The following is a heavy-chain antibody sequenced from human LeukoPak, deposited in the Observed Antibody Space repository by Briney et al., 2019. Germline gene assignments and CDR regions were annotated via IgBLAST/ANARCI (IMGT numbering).Heavy chain of an antibody. Sequence: PSETLSLTCTVSGDSISSGSYYWGWIRQPRGKRLEWIGSIFYSGSSYYNPSLKSRLTISVDTSKNQFSLKVTSVTAADTAVYYCARLGKSGMTTVTTRAFDIWGQGTVVTASS. V-gene: IGHV4-39*01. J-gene: IGHJ3*02. CDR3: ARLGKSGMTTVTTRAFDI. CDR1: GDSISSGSYY. CDR2: IFYSGSS. D-gene: IGHD4-17*01.